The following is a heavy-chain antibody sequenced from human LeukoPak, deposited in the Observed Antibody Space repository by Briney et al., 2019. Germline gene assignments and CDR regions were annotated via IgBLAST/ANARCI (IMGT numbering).Heavy chain of an antibody. CDR2: IYGGGGT. CDR3: AKDRYSYAFEYSDS. D-gene: IGHD5-18*01. V-gene: IGHV3-53*05. Sequence: GGSLRLSCAASGFTVSSNYMSWVRQAPGKGLEWVSVIYGGGGTYYADSVKGRFTISRDNSKNTLSLQVSSLRTEDTAVYYCAKDRYSYAFEYSDSWGQGTLVTVSS. CDR1: GFTVSSNY. J-gene: IGHJ4*02.